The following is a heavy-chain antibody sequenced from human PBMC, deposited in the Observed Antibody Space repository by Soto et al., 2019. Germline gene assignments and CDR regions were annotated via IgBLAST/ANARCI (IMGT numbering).Heavy chain of an antibody. CDR3: ARGGGVGVAGSAAFDM. D-gene: IGHD3-3*01. Sequence: QLHLVQSGAVVKKPGASVTVSCSASGYPVTAYYMHWVRQAPGRGLAWRGGINPATGAAKYTQTFLGSGTMTTDTSTNTVFMELSGLTSEEKAVFYCARGGGVGVAGSAAFDMWGQGTLVTVSS. CDR2: INPATGAA. CDR1: GYPVTAYY. J-gene: IGHJ3*02. V-gene: IGHV1-2*02.